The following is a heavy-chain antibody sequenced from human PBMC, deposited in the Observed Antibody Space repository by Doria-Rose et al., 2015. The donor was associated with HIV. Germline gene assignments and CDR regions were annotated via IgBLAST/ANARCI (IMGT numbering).Heavy chain of an antibody. V-gene: IGHV2-26*01. CDR3: ARIKSSRWYHKYYFDF. CDR1: GVSLSSPGMG. D-gene: IGHD6-13*01. Sequence: QVTLKESGPVLVKPTETLTLTCTVSGVSLSSPGMGVSWIRQPPGKALEWPANSFSDDERSYKTSLKSRLTISRVTSKSQVVLTMTDMDPVDTATYYCARIKSSRWYHKYYFDFWGQGTLVIVSA. J-gene: IGHJ4*02. CDR2: SFSDDER.